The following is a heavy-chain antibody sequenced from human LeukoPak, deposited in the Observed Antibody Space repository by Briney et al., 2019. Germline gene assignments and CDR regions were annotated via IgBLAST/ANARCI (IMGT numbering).Heavy chain of an antibody. V-gene: IGHV1-2*02. CDR2: INPNSGGT. CDR1: GYSFTSYW. J-gene: IGHJ4*02. D-gene: IGHD5-24*01. Sequence: GESLKISCKGSGYSFTSYWIGWVRQMPGKGLEWMGWINPNSGGTNYAQKFQGRVTMTRDTSISTAYMELSRLRSDDTAVYYCARDIRRDGYPDYWGQGTLVTVSS. CDR3: ARDIRRDGYPDY.